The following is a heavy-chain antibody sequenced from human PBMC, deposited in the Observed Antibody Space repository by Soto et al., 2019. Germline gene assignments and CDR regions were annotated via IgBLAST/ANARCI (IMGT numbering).Heavy chain of an antibody. D-gene: IGHD3-22*01. CDR2: IYYSGST. Sequence: SETLSLTCTVAGASMSSGGYYWTWLRQPPGKGLEWIGYIYYSGSTYYNPSLKSRVTISVDTSKNQFSLKLSSVTAADTAVYYCAREKYDSSGRNWFDPWGQGTLVTVSS. J-gene: IGHJ5*02. V-gene: IGHV4-30-4*08. CDR1: GASMSSGGYY. CDR3: AREKYDSSGRNWFDP.